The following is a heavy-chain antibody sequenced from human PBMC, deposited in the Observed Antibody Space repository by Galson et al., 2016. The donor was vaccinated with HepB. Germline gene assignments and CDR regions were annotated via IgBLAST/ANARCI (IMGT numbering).Heavy chain of an antibody. V-gene: IGHV3-23*01. CDR3: AKAGVTVTTFHY. D-gene: IGHD4-17*01. Sequence: SLRLSCAASGFAFSNYSMNWVRQAPGKGLEWVSGISGSGGNTYYADSVKGRFTISRDNSKNTLYVEMNSLRAEDTAIYYCAKAGVTVTTFHYWGQGPLVTVSS. J-gene: IGHJ4*02. CDR2: ISGSGGNT. CDR1: GFAFSNYS.